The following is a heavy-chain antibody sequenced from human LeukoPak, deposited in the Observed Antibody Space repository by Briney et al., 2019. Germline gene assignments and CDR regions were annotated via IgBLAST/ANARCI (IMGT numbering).Heavy chain of an antibody. J-gene: IGHJ4*02. D-gene: IGHD6-13*01. V-gene: IGHV1-69*13. Sequence: VKVSCKAAGGTFSSYAISWVRQAPGQGREWMGGIIRIFGTANYAHKFQGRVTITSDESTSTAYRELSSLRSEDTAVYYCARDLRSSWYRLEYWGQGTLVTVSS. CDR3: ARDLRSSWYRLEY. CDR1: GGTFSSYA. CDR2: IIRIFGTA.